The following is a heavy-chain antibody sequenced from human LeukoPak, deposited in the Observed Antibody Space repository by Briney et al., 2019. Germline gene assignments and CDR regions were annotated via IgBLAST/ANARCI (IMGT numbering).Heavy chain of an antibody. CDR3: ARHNRAYDFWSGYFDY. J-gene: IGHJ4*02. Sequence: SETLSLTCTVSVGSISSSSDYWGWIRQPPGNGLEWIGSIYYSGSTYYNPSLKSRVTISVDTSKNQFSLKLSSVTAADTAVYYCARHNRAYDFWSGYFDYWGEGTLVTVSS. CDR1: VGSISSSSDY. CDR2: IYYSGST. D-gene: IGHD3-3*01. V-gene: IGHV4-39*01.